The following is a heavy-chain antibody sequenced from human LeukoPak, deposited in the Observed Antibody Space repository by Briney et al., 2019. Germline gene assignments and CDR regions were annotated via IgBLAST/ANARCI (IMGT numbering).Heavy chain of an antibody. CDR2: ISYDGSNK. CDR1: GFTFSSYA. CDR3: ARDRAPLGIAVAGTPDWFDP. V-gene: IGHV3-30-3*01. J-gene: IGHJ5*02. D-gene: IGHD6-19*01. Sequence: GRSLRLSCAASGFTFSSYAMHWVRQAPGKGLEWVAVISYDGSNKYYADSVKGRFTISRDNSKNTLYLQMNSLRAEDTAVYYCARDRAPLGIAVAGTPDWFDPWGQGTLVTVSS.